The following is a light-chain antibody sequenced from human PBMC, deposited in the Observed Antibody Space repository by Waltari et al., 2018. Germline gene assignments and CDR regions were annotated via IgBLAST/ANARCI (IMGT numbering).Light chain of an antibody. CDR2: EVT. V-gene: IGLV2-23*02. CDR3: CSYVGLGTYV. J-gene: IGLJ1*01. CDR1: SRAFGNYNL. Sequence: QSGLSQPASASGSPGQSITITCTGTSRAFGNYNLVSWYQQRPGKAPRLLIYEVTKRAPGTSDRFSASKSGNTASLSISGLQAQEDEADYYCCSYVGLGTYVFGTGTKVTV.